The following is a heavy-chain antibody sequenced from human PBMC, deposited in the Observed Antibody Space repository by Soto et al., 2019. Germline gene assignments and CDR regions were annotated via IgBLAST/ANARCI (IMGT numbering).Heavy chain of an antibody. Sequence: GASVKVSCKASGYTFTGYYMHWVRQAPGQGLEWMGWINPNSGGTNYAQKFQGWVTMTRDTSISTAYMELSRLRSDDTAVYYCARGRGSSWYGSTLWFDPWGLGTLVTVSS. CDR3: ARGRGSSWYGSTLWFDP. V-gene: IGHV1-2*04. CDR1: GYTFTGYY. J-gene: IGHJ5*02. D-gene: IGHD6-13*01. CDR2: INPNSGGT.